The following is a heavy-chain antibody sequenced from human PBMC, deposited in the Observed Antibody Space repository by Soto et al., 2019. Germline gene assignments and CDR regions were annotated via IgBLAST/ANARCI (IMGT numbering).Heavy chain of an antibody. Sequence: SETLSLTCAVYGGSFSGYYWSWIRQPPGKGLEWIGEINHSGSTNYNPSLKSRVTVSVDTSKNQFSLKLSSVTAAATAVYYCARSKGSSWYAGRDWFDPWGQGTLVTVSS. V-gene: IGHV4-34*01. CDR3: ARSKGSSWYAGRDWFDP. CDR2: INHSGST. D-gene: IGHD6-13*01. J-gene: IGHJ5*02. CDR1: GGSFSGYY.